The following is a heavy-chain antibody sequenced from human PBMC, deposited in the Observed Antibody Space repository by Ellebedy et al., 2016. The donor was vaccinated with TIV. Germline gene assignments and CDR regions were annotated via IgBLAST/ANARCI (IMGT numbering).Heavy chain of an antibody. Sequence: KVSXKGSGYSFTSYWISWVRQMPGKGLEWMGRIDPSDSYTNYSPSFQGHVTISADKSISTAYLQWSSLKASDTAMYYCARRPITGTYYYYYGMDVWGQGTTVTVSS. J-gene: IGHJ6*02. CDR3: ARRPITGTYYYYYGMDV. CDR2: IDPSDSYT. V-gene: IGHV5-10-1*01. D-gene: IGHD1-20*01. CDR1: GYSFTSYW.